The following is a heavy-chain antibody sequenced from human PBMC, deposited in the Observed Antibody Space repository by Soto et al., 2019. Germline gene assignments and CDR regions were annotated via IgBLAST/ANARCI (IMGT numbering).Heavy chain of an antibody. D-gene: IGHD3-16*01. V-gene: IGHV3-23*01. CDR3: AKEFGGPPDYFDY. CDR1: GFTFSSYA. Sequence: GGSLRLSCAASGFTFSSYAMSWVRQAPTKGLEWVAAISGSGGTTLYADSLKGRFTISRDNSKNTLYLQMNSLRGEDTARYYCAKEFGGPPDYFDYWGQGTLVTVSS. J-gene: IGHJ4*01. CDR2: ISGSGGTT.